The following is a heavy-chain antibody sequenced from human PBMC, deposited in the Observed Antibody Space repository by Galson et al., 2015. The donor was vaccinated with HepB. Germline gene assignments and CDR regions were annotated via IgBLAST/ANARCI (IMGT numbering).Heavy chain of an antibody. CDR2: ISWDGGRA. V-gene: IGHV3-43*01. D-gene: IGHD2-21*01. CDR3: TKDLWFESVFEV. J-gene: IGHJ3*01. CDR1: GFTFDDYT. Sequence: SLRLSCAASGFTFDDYTMHWVRQAPGKGLEWVSLISWDGGRAHYADSVKGRFSISRDNSRNFVYLQMSSLRPEDTALYYCTKDLWFESVFEVWGQGTMVTVSS.